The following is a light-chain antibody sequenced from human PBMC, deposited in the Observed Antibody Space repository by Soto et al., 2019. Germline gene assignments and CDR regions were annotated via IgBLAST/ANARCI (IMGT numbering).Light chain of an antibody. Sequence: EIVLTQSPGTLSLSPGERATLSCRASQSVGNGYLAWYQQKPGQAPRLLIYDASNRATGIPARFSGSGSGTDFTLTISSLEPEDFAVYYCQQRSNWPPSTFGQGTRLE. CDR2: DAS. J-gene: IGKJ5*01. V-gene: IGKV3-11*01. CDR1: QSVGNGY. CDR3: QQRSNWPPST.